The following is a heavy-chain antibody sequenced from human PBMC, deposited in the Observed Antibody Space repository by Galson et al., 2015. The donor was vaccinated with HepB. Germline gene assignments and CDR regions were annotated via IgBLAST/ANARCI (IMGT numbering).Heavy chain of an antibody. CDR1: GFNFNDYV. CDR3: AADEGLALSPLDY. V-gene: IGHV3-30*09. CDR2: ISNNDNKT. D-gene: IGHD2-21*01. J-gene: IGHJ4*02. Sequence: SLRLSCAASGFNFNDYVIHWVRQAPGKGLEWVALISNNDNKTSYADSVRGRLALSRDNSKKTVHLQMNSLGIEDTALFYCAADEGLALSPLDYWGQGTLVMVAS.